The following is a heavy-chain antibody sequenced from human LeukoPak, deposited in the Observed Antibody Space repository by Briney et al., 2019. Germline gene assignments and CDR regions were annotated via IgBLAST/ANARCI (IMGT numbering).Heavy chain of an antibody. V-gene: IGHV3-33*08. J-gene: IGHJ3*02. CDR2: IWYDGSNK. Sequence: GGSLRLSCAASRLTFSNFGMHWVRQAPGKGLEWVAVIWYDGSNKYYADSVKGRFTISRDNSKNTLYLQMNSLRAEDTAVYYCARAGGAGHDAFDIWGQGTMVTVSS. CDR3: ARAGGAGHDAFDI. CDR1: RLTFSNFG. D-gene: IGHD1-26*01.